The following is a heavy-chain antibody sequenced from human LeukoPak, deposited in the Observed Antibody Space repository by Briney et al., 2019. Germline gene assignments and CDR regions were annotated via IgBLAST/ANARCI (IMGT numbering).Heavy chain of an antibody. J-gene: IGHJ4*02. V-gene: IGHV1-69*05. D-gene: IGHD6-13*01. CDR1: GGTFSSYA. CDR2: IIPIFGTA. Sequence: EASVKVSCKASGGTFSSYAISWVRQAPGQGLEWMGGIIPIFGTANYAQKFQGRVTITTDESTSTAYMELSSLRSEDTAVYYCARDQAAAGRGYFDYWGQGTLVTVSS. CDR3: ARDQAAAGRGYFDY.